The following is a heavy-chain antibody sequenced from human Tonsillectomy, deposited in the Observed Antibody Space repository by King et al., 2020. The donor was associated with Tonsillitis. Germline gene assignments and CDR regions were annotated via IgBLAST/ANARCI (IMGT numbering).Heavy chain of an antibody. J-gene: IGHJ2*01. Sequence: VQLQESGPGLVKPSETLSLICTVSGGSISSYYWSWIRQPPGKGLEWIGYIYYSGSTNYNPSLKSRVTISVDTSKNQFSLKLSSVTAADTAVYYCARALYGYDWYFDLWGRGTLVTVSS. D-gene: IGHD5-18*01. CDR3: ARALYGYDWYFDL. CDR1: GGSISSYY. CDR2: IYYSGST. V-gene: IGHV4-59*01.